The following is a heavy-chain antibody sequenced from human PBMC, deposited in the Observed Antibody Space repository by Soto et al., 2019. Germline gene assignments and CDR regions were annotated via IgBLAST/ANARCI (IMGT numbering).Heavy chain of an antibody. D-gene: IGHD5-18*01. V-gene: IGHV4-59*01. CDR3: ARVFQSPDTAMVMDY. Sequence: LSLTCAVYGGSFSSNWWSWVRQPPGKGLEWIGYIYYSGSTNSNPSVKSRVTLSVDTSKNQFSLKLSSVTAADTAVYYCARVFQSPDTAMVMDYWGQGTLVTVS. CDR2: IYYSGST. CDR1: GGSFSSNW. J-gene: IGHJ4*02.